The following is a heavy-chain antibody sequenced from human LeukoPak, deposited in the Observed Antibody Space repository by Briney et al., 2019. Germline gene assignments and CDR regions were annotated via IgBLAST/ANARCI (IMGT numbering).Heavy chain of an antibody. J-gene: IGHJ4*02. D-gene: IGHD3-10*01. CDR2: IYYSGST. Sequence: PSETLSLTCTVSGGSISSYYWSWIRQPPGKGLEWIGYIYYSGSTNYNPSLKSRVTISVDTSKNQFSLKLSSVTAADTAVYYCARVPLIWSLDYWGQGTLVTVSS. V-gene: IGHV4-59*12. CDR1: GGSISSYY. CDR3: ARVPLIWSLDY.